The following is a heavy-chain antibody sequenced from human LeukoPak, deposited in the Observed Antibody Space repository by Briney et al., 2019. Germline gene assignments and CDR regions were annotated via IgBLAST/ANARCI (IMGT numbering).Heavy chain of an antibody. V-gene: IGHV3-7*01. D-gene: IGHD1-26*01. CDR3: GKLSEH. CDR2: VKRDGSEK. CDR1: GFTFSNHW. Sequence: GGSLRLSCVASGFTFSNHWMNWVRQAPGKGLGWVANVKRDGSEKYYVDSVKGRFTISRDNAKNSLYLQMNSLRAEDSAVYYCGKLSEHWGQGTLVTVSS. J-gene: IGHJ1*01.